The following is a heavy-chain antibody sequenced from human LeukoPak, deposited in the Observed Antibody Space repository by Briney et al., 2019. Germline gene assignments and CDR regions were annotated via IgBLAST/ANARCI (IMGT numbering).Heavy chain of an antibody. V-gene: IGHV3-11*01. Sequence: PGGSLRLSCAASGFTFSDYYMSWIRQAPGKGLEWVSYISSSGSTIYYADSVKGRFTISRDNAKNSLYLQMNSLRAEDTAVYYCAKDLDIVVVVAATETDDYWGQGTLVTVSS. CDR3: AKDLDIVVVVAATETDDY. CDR1: GFTFSDYY. J-gene: IGHJ4*02. CDR2: ISSSGSTI. D-gene: IGHD2-15*01.